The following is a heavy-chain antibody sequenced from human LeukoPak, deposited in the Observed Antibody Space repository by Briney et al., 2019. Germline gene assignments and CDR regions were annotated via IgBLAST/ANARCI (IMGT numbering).Heavy chain of an antibody. CDR1: DYTLTNFD. CDR2: ISGYNGNT. CDR3: ASGDRTKNY. V-gene: IGHV1-18*01. Sequence: ASVKVSCKASDYTLTNFDISWVRQAPGQGLEWMGWISGYNGNTNYAQNLQGRVTLTTDTSTSTAYMELRSLTSDDTAVYYCASGDRTKNYWGQGTLVTVSS. J-gene: IGHJ4*02. D-gene: IGHD3-10*01.